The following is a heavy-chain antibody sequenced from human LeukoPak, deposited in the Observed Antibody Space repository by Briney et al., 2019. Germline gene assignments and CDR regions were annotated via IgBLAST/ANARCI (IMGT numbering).Heavy chain of an antibody. CDR2: IYTSGST. CDR1: GGSFSGYY. J-gene: IGHJ6*03. Sequence: SSETLSLTCAVYGGSFSGYYWSWIRQPAGKGLEWIGRIYTSGSTNYNPSLKSRVTMSVDTSKNQFSLKLSSVTAADTAVYYCARGTVSSSWYPRYYYYYMDVWGKGTTVTISS. D-gene: IGHD6-13*01. CDR3: ARGTVSSSWYPRYYYYYMDV. V-gene: IGHV4-59*10.